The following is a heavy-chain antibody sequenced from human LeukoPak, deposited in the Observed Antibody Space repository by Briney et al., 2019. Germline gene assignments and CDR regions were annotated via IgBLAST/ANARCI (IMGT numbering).Heavy chain of an antibody. J-gene: IGHJ3*02. CDR2: IYYSGST. CDR1: GGSISSYY. CDR3: ARGQPGYSGGDDAFDI. V-gene: IGHV4-59*01. D-gene: IGHD2-21*01. Sequence: SETLSLTCTVSGGSISSYYWTWIRQSPGKGLEWIGYIYYSGSTNYNPSLKSRVTISVDTSKNQFSLRLSSVTAADTAVYYCARGQPGYSGGDDAFDIWGQGTMVTVSS.